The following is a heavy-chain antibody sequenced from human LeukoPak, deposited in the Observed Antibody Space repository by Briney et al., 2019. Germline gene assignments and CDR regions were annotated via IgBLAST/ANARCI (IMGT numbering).Heavy chain of an antibody. D-gene: IGHD3-10*01. J-gene: IGHJ4*02. CDR2: IYYSGST. Sequence: SETLSLTCTVSGGSIRSYYWSWIRQPPGKGLEWIGYIYYSGSTNYNPSLKSRVTISVDTSKNQFSLKLSSVTAADTAVYYCARDYGSGSQPFDYWGQGTLVTVSS. V-gene: IGHV4-59*01. CDR3: ARDYGSGSQPFDY. CDR1: GGSIRSYY.